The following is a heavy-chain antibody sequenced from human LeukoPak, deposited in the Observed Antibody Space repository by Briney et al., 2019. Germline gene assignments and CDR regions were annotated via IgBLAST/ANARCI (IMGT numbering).Heavy chain of an antibody. V-gene: IGHV3-53*01. CDR1: GFTVSRHF. CDR2: IYSGGST. Sequence: PGGSLRLSCAVTGFTVSRHFMSWVRQAPGEGLEWVSVIYSGGSTYYADSVKGRFTISRDNSKNTLYLQMNTLRAEDTDVYYCARVPMVRGFTWYYFDFWGQGTLVTVSS. CDR3: ARVPMVRGFTWYYFDF. J-gene: IGHJ4*02. D-gene: IGHD3-10*01.